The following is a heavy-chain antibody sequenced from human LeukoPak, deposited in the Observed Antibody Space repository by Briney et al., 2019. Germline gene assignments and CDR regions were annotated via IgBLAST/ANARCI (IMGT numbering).Heavy chain of an antibody. CDR3: TSPPGSAVAGTLVDY. CDR1: GGTFSSNS. D-gene: IGHD6-19*01. J-gene: IGHJ4*02. CDR2: IITILGIA. Sequence: GASVKVSCKASGGTFSSNSFSWVRQPPRQGLEWMGRIITILGIATRSHTSQGGVATTADTSTSTAYMELSSLSSADTAVYYRTSPPGSAVAGTLVDYWGQGSLAIVSS. V-gene: IGHV1-69*02.